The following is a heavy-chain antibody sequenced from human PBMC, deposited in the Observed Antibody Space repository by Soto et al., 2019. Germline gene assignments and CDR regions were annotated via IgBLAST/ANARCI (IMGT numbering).Heavy chain of an antibody. CDR3: ASTPSSSWYFFAFDI. V-gene: IGHV6-1*01. CDR1: GDRVSSNSAA. CDR2: TYYRSKWYN. Sequence: SQTLSLTCAISGDRVSSNSAAWNWIRQSPSRGLEWLGRTYYRSKWYNDYVVSVKSRITINPDTSKNQFSLQLNSVTPEDTAVYYCASTPSSSWYFFAFDIWGQGTMVTVSS. J-gene: IGHJ3*02. D-gene: IGHD6-13*01.